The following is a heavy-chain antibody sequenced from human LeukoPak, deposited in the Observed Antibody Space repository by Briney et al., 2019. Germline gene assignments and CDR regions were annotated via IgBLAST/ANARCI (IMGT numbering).Heavy chain of an antibody. V-gene: IGHV3-30*04. Sequence: GGSLRLSCAASGFTFSSYAMHWVRQAPGKGLEWVAVISYDGSNKYYADSVKGRFTISRDNSKNTLYLQMNSLRAEDTAVYYCGREETYYVFWSGYYRYYFDYGGQGPLVTVPS. CDR2: ISYDGSNK. D-gene: IGHD3-3*01. CDR1: GFTFSSYA. J-gene: IGHJ4*02. CDR3: GREETYYVFWSGYYRYYFDY.